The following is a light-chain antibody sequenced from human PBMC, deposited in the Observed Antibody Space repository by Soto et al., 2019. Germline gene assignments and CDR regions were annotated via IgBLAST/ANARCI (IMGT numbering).Light chain of an antibody. Sequence: DIQMTQSPSTLSASVGDRVTITCRAGQSISSWLAWYQQKPGKAPNLLIYKASSLESGVPSRFSGSASGTEFTLTISSLQPDDFATYYCQQYESYSVTFGPGTRLEIK. CDR1: QSISSW. CDR2: KAS. J-gene: IGKJ5*01. CDR3: QQYESYSVT. V-gene: IGKV1-5*03.